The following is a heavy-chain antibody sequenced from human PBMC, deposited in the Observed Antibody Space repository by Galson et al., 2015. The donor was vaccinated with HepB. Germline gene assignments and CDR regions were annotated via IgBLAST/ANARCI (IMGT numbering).Heavy chain of an antibody. J-gene: IGHJ4*02. Sequence: SLRLSCAASGFTFSDYWMTWVRQAPGKGLEGVANIKTDESETYYLDSVKGRFIVSRDNAKNSLYLQMNSLRVEDTALYYCTRDLNWDSSGWGQGTLVVVSS. CDR1: GFTFSDYW. CDR3: TRDLNWDSSG. D-gene: IGHD7-27*01. CDR2: IKTDESET. V-gene: IGHV3-7*01.